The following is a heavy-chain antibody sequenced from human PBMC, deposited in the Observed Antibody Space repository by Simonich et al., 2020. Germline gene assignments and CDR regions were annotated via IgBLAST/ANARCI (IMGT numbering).Heavy chain of an antibody. Sequence: EVQLVPSGAEVKKPGTSLKISCKGSGYSFTSYWIGRVRRMPGKGLEWMGVYYPVDSDTRYSPSFQGHVTISADKSISTAYLQWSSLKASDTAMYYCARQLNDFDIWGQGTMVTVSS. V-gene: IGHV5-51*01. D-gene: IGHD1-1*01. CDR1: GYSFTSYW. CDR2: YYPVDSDT. J-gene: IGHJ3*02. CDR3: ARQLNDFDI.